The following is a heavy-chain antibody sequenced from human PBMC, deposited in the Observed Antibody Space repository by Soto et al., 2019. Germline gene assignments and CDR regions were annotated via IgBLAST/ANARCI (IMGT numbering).Heavy chain of an antibody. D-gene: IGHD3-10*01. J-gene: IGHJ4*02. Sequence: ESGGGLVQPGGSLRLSCAASGFTFSSYEMNWVRQAPGKGLEWVSYISSSGSTIYYADSVKGRFTISRDNAKNSLYLQMNSLRAEDTAVYYCARYPYYYGSGSYYPPLDYFDYWGQGTLVTVSS. CDR3: ARYPYYYGSGSYYPPLDYFDY. V-gene: IGHV3-48*03. CDR1: GFTFSSYE. CDR2: ISSSGSTI.